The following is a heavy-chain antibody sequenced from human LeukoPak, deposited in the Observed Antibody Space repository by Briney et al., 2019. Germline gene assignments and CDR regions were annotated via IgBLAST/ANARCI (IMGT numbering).Heavy chain of an antibody. J-gene: IGHJ5*02. D-gene: IGHD1-14*01. Sequence: SETLSLTCTVSGGSISSGDYYWSWIRQPPGKGLEWIGYIYYSGNTYYNPSLKGRLTISVDTSKNQFSLKLTSVTAADTAVYYCARDMTGAHWFDPWGQGTLVTVSS. V-gene: IGHV4-30-4*01. CDR1: GGSISSGDYY. CDR2: IYYSGNT. CDR3: ARDMTGAHWFDP.